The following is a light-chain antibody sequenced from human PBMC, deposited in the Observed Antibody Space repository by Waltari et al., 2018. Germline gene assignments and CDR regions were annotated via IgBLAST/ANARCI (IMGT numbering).Light chain of an antibody. CDR3: QSADSSGTGWV. Sequence: SYELTQPPSVSVSPGQTARITCSADALPQQYASWYQQKPGQAPVLVIYKDSERPSGIPERFSGSSSGTTVTLTISGVQAEDEADYYCQSADSSGTGWVFGGGTKLTVL. V-gene: IGLV3-25*03. J-gene: IGLJ3*02. CDR2: KDS. CDR1: ALPQQY.